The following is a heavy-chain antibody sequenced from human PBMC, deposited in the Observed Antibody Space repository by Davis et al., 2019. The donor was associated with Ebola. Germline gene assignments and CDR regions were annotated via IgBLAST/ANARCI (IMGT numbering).Heavy chain of an antibody. Sequence: PGGSLRLSCVASGFTFSRSWMNWVRQAPGQGLEWVASIKEDGSEKYHVHSVEGRFTISRDNAKNSLYLQMNSLRGEDTAVYYCARDAYSDFWSGYTSQSPGDYWGQGTLVTVSS. CDR2: IKEDGSEK. CDR3: ARDAYSDFWSGYTSQSPGDY. J-gene: IGHJ4*02. CDR1: GFTFSRSW. V-gene: IGHV3-7*01. D-gene: IGHD3-3*01.